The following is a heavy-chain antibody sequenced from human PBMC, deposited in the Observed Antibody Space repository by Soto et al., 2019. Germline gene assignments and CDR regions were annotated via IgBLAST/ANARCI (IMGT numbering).Heavy chain of an antibody. CDR1: GDSVSSNSAA. CDR3: AAGNKYCSSASCYYGLDV. D-gene: IGHD2-2*01. Sequence: QVQLQQSGPGLVKPSQTLSLTCAISGDSVSSNSAAWNWIRQSPSRGLEWLGRTSYRSTWYSDYEIFVKSRITISADTSKNQFSLQLDSVTPEDTAVYYCAAGNKYCSSASCYYGLDVWGQGTTVTVSS. J-gene: IGHJ6*02. V-gene: IGHV6-1*01. CDR2: TSYRSTWYS.